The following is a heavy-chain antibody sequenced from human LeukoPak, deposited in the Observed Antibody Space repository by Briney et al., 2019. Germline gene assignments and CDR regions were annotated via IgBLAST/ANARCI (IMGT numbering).Heavy chain of an antibody. D-gene: IGHD5-18*01. J-gene: IGHJ6*02. CDR3: ARAKSGYSYGYVYYYGMDV. V-gene: IGHV1-69*04. CDR2: IIPILGIA. Sequence: SVKVSCKASGGTFSSYAISWVRQAPGQGLEWMGRIIPILGIANYAQKFQGRVTITADKSTSTAYMELSSLRSKDTAVYYCARAKSGYSYGYVYYYGMDVWGQGTTVTVSS. CDR1: GGTFSSYA.